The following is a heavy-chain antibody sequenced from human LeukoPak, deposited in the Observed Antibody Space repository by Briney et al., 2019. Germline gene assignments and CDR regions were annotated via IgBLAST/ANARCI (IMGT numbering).Heavy chain of an antibody. J-gene: IGHJ4*02. CDR1: GYTFTSYG. Sequence: ASVKVSCKASGYTFTSYGRSWVPQAPGQGLKCMAWISAYNGNTNYAQKLQGRVTMTTDTSTSTAYIELRSLRSDDTAIYNCARGEWDDYSCGGERWSFDYWGQESLLGVSS. D-gene: IGHD2-21*01. V-gene: IGHV1-18*01. CDR2: ISAYNGNT. CDR3: ARGEWDDYSCGGERWSFDY.